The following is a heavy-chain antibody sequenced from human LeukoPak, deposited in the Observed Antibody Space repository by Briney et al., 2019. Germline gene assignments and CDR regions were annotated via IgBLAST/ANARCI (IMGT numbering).Heavy chain of an antibody. CDR3: ARAPSEIGGYYPEYFRH. CDR1: GFTFSNYW. D-gene: IGHD3-22*01. J-gene: IGHJ1*01. CDR2: IKSDGRT. V-gene: IGHV3-74*01. Sequence: PGGSLRLSCAADGFTFSNYWMHWVRHAPGKGLVWVSRIKSDGRTNYADSVKGRFTISRDNAKNTVSLQMNSLRAEDTGVYYCARAPSEIGGYYPEYFRHWGQGTLVTVSS.